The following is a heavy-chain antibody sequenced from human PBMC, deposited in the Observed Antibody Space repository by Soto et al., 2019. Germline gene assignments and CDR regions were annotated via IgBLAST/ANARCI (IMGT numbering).Heavy chain of an antibody. CDR3: ARPSTAIAAAMAFDI. V-gene: IGHV5-51*01. Sequence: GESLKISCKGSGYSFTSYWIGWVRQIPGKGLEWMGIIYPGDSDTRYSPSFQGQVTISADKAISTACLQWSSLKASDTAMYYCARPSTAIAAAMAFDIWGQGTMVTVSS. CDR2: IYPGDSDT. J-gene: IGHJ3*02. D-gene: IGHD6-13*01. CDR1: GYSFTSYW.